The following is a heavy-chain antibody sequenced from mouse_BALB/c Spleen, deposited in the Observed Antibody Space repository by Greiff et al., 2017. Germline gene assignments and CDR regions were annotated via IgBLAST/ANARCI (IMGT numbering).Heavy chain of an antibody. CDR3: AREGDYEDAMDY. J-gene: IGHJ4*01. CDR1: GFSLTSYG. CDR2: IWAGGST. Sequence: VKLMESGPGLVAPSQSLSITCTVSGFSLTSYGVHWVRQPPGKGLEWLGVIWAGGSTNYNSALMSRLSISKDNSKSQVFLKMNSLQTDDTAMYYCAREGDYEDAMDYWGQGTSVTVSS. V-gene: IGHV2-9*02. D-gene: IGHD2-4*01.